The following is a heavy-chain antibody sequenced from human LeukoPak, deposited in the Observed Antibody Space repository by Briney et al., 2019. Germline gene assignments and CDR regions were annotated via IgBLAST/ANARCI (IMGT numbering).Heavy chain of an antibody. V-gene: IGHV4-61*01. CDR2: IRYSGHT. J-gene: IGHJ5*02. Sequence: SETLSLTCTVSGDSVSNDRYYWTWIRQSPGKGLEWIAYIRYSGHTNYNPSLDTRVTISLDASKNQLSLRLYSVTAADTAMYYCARYNWNTWFDPWGQGALVTVSS. CDR3: ARYNWNTWFDP. D-gene: IGHD1-1*01. CDR1: GDSVSNDRYY.